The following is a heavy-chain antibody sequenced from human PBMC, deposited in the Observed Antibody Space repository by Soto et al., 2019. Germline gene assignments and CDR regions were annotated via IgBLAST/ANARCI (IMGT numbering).Heavy chain of an antibody. J-gene: IGHJ4*02. CDR1: GYTFTSYG. CDR2: ISTYNGNT. Sequence: QVQLVQSGAEVKKPGASVKVSCKASGYTFTSYGISWVRQAPGQGLEWMGWISTYNGNTKYAQKLQGRVTMTTDTSTSTADMGLRSLRSDDTAVFYWAREMVRGVGSDYWGQGTLVTVSS. D-gene: IGHD3-10*01. V-gene: IGHV1-18*01. CDR3: AREMVRGVGSDY.